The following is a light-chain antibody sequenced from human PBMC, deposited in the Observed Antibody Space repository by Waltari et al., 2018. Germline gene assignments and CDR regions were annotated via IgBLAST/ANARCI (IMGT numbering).Light chain of an antibody. CDR2: DGS. CDR3: CSYTSTSTFV. J-gene: IGLJ1*01. Sequence: QSALTQPASVSGAPGQSITISCTGTSSDIGTYNYVSWYQQHPGKAPKLMIYDGSQRPSGVSNRFSGSKSGNTASLTISGLQAEDEADYYCCSYTSTSTFVFGTGTKVTVL. V-gene: IGLV2-14*01. CDR1: SSDIGTYNY.